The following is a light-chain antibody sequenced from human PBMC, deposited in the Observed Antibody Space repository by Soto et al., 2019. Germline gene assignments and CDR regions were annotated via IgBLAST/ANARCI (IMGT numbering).Light chain of an antibody. CDR1: QSVSSY. CDR3: QQRSNWPPLT. CDR2: DAS. V-gene: IGKV3-11*01. Sequence: EIVLTQSPATLSLSPGERATLSCRASQSVSSYLAWYQQKPGQAPRLLIYDASNRATGIPARFSGSGSGTAFTLTISSLAPEDFAVYYCQQRSNWPPLTVGGGTKVEIK. J-gene: IGKJ4*01.